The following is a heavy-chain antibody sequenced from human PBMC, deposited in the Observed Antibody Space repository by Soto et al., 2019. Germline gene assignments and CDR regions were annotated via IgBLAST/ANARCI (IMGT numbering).Heavy chain of an antibody. CDR2: IYFGGTT. CDR1: GGSISSGDYY. CDR3: ARRDRSGFSYWLDT. Sequence: SETLSLTCTVSGGSISSGDYYWSWIRQHPGKGLEWIGTIYFGGTTYYNPSLKSRVTISVDTSKSQFSLKLSSVTAADTAVYYCARRDRSGFSYWLDTWGQGTLVTVSS. D-gene: IGHD3-22*01. J-gene: IGHJ5*02. V-gene: IGHV4-31*03.